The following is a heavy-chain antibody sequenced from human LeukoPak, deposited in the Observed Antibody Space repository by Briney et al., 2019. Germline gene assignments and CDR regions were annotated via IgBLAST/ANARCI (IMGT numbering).Heavy chain of an antibody. CDR3: ARDSGWGTTKSYYFDY. V-gene: IGHV4-4*07. D-gene: IGHD1-26*01. J-gene: IGHJ4*02. CDR1: GGSISSYY. CDR2: IYSRGST. Sequence: PSETLSLTCTVSGGSISSYYWSWIRQPAGKGLGWIGRIYSRGSTNYNPSLKSRVTISVDTSKNQFSLRLSSVTAADTAVYYCARDSGWGTTKSYYFDYWGQGTLVTVSS.